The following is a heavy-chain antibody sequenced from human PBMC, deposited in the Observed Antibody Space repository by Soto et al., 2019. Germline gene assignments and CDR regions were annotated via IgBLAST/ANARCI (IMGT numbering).Heavy chain of an antibody. Sequence: EVQLAESGGGMVQPGGSLRLSCVASGVTFSSYDMRWVRQAPGKGLEYVSSISSNGGTTYYGNSVKGRFTISRDNSKNTLYLQMGSLRAEDMAVYYCVRRVSGNYDYWGQGTLVTVSS. V-gene: IGHV3-64*01. D-gene: IGHD1-7*01. CDR1: GVTFSSYD. CDR2: ISSNGGTT. J-gene: IGHJ4*02. CDR3: VRRVSGNYDY.